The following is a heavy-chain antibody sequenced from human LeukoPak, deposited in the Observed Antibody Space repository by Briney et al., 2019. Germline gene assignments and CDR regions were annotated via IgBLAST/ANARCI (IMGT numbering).Heavy chain of an antibody. CDR1: GFTFSNYA. V-gene: IGHV3-23*01. Sequence: GGSLRLSCVASGFTFSNYAMSWVRQAPGEGLEWVSAISGGGGDTYYADSVKGRFTISRDNSNNTLYLQMTSLRAGGTAVYYCAKVSGYCRATSCPGDHWGQGTLVTVSS. D-gene: IGHD2-2*01. J-gene: IGHJ5*02. CDR3: AKVSGYCRATSCPGDH. CDR2: ISGGGGDT.